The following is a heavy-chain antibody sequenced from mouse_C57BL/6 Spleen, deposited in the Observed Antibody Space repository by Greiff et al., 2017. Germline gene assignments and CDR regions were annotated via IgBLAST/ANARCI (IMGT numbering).Heavy chain of an antibody. Sequence: EVKLVESGGGLVQPGGSMKISCVASGFTFSNYWMNWVRQSPEKGLEWVAQIRLKSDNYATNHEESVKGRFTISRDDSKSSVYLQMNNLRAEDTGIYYCTLGRGYYFDYWGQGTTLTVSS. V-gene: IGHV6-3*01. D-gene: IGHD4-1*01. CDR3: TLGRGYYFDY. CDR1: GFTFSNYW. J-gene: IGHJ2*01. CDR2: IRLKSDNYAT.